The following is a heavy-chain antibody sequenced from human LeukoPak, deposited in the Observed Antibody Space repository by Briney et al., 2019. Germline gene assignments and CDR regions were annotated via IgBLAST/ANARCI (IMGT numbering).Heavy chain of an antibody. CDR1: GDSITSYAW. CDR3: ANEGGYSYGSAGFDP. CDR2: IHLSGVT. V-gene: IGHV4-4*02. J-gene: IGHJ5*02. D-gene: IGHD5-18*01. Sequence: SGTLSLTCSVSGDSITSYAWWSWVRQPPGKGLEWIGEIHLSGVTNYNPSLESRVTISVDTSKNQFSLKLSSVTAADTAVYYCANEGGYSYGSAGFDPWGQGTLVTVSS.